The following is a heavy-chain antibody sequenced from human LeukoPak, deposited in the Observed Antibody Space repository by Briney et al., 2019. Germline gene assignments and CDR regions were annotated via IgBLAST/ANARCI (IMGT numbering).Heavy chain of an antibody. V-gene: IGHV4-34*01. CDR2: IDHSGGT. Sequence: PSETLSLTCAVYGGSLNLHYWSWIRQPPGKGLEWIGEIDHSGGTNYNPSLKSRVTISVDTPKNQFSLKLSSVTAADTAVYYCARERDRRATSYQSPLGHWGQGTLVTVAS. J-gene: IGHJ4*02. CDR3: ARERDRRATSYQSPLGH. CDR1: GGSLNLHY.